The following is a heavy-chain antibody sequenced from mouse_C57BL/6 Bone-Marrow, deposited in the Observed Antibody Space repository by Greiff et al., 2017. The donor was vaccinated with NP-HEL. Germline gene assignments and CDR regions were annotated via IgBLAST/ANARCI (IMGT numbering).Heavy chain of an antibody. CDR1: GYTFTSYW. CDR3: ARDDGYYAWFAY. J-gene: IGHJ3*01. CDR2: IDPSDSYT. V-gene: IGHV1-69*01. D-gene: IGHD2-3*01. Sequence: QVQLQQPGAELVMPGASVKLSCKASGYTFTSYWMHWVKQRPGQGLEWIGEIDPSDSYTNYNQKFKGKSTLTVDKSSSTAYMQLSSLTSEDSAVYYCARDDGYYAWFAYWGQETLVTVSA.